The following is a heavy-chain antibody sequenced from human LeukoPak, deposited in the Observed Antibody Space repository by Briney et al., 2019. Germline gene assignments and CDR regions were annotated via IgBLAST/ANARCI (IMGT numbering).Heavy chain of an antibody. J-gene: IGHJ4*02. V-gene: IGHV3-48*03. D-gene: IGHD3-16*02. CDR3: ATFIIGPTIDY. CDR2: ISGSGRNI. Sequence: GGSLRLSCAASGFTFSSYEMNWVRQAPGKGLEWVSYISGSGRNICYADSVKGRFTISRDNAKNSLYLQMNSLRAEDTAVYYCATFIIGPTIDYWGQGTLVTVSS. CDR1: GFTFSSYE.